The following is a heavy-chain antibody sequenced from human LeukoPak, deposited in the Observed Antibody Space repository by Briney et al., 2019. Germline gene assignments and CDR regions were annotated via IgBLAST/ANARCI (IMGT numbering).Heavy chain of an antibody. CDR2: ISSSGSTI. V-gene: IGHV3-11*01. CDR1: GFTFSDYY. J-gene: IGHJ5*02. CDR3: ARAAGVVVAATSWFDP. Sequence: GGSLRLSCAASGFTFSDYYMSWIRQAPGKGLEWVSYISSSGSTIYYADSVKGRFTISRDNAKNSLYLQMNSLRAEDTAVYYCARAAGVVVAATSWFDPWGQGTLVTVSS. D-gene: IGHD2-15*01.